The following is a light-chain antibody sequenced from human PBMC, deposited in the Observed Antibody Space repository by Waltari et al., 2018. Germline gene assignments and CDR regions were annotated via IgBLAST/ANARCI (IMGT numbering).Light chain of an antibody. J-gene: IGKJ1*01. CDR3: QKYGSLPLWT. CDR1: HTVGSND. Sequence: EIVLTQSPGTLSLSPGESPTLSCRASHTVGSNDLASYQQNPGQAPRLLIYGASTRPTGVPDRFSGRGSGNDLTVTISSLEPEDFAVYYCQKYGSLPLWTFGQGTKVEV. CDR2: GAS. V-gene: IGKV3-20*01.